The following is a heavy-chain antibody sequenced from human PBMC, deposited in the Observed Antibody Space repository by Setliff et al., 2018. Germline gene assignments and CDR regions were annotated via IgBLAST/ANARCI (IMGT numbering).Heavy chain of an antibody. CDR2: VFSGDSDT. V-gene: IGHV5-51*01. D-gene: IGHD6-25*01. CDR3: ARLGAPASHDAFDI. CDR1: GYRFTTYW. J-gene: IGHJ3*02. Sequence: GESLKISCKGSGYRFTTYWIGWVREMPGKGLEWMGIVFSGDSDTRYSPSFQGQVTMSADKSINTAYLQWSSLKASDTAMYYCARLGAPASHDAFDIWGQGTMVTVSS.